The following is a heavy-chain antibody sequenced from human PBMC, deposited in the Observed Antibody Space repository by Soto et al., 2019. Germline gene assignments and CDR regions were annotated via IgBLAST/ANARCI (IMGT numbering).Heavy chain of an antibody. J-gene: IGHJ6*02. Sequence: SETLSLTCTVSGGSISSYYCSWIRQAAGKGLEWIGRIDTSGTTNYNPSLRSRVTMSVGASKNQFSLNLSSVTAADTAVYFCARGPRGYVYYHRMDVWGQGTTVTVSS. CDR2: IDTSGTT. V-gene: IGHV4-4*07. D-gene: IGHD3-16*01. CDR1: GGSISSYY. CDR3: ARGPRGYVYYHRMDV.